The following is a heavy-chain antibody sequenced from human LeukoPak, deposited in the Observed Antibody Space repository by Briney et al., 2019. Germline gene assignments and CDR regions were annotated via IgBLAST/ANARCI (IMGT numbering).Heavy chain of an antibody. CDR3: ARHRRVSNAYYFDY. D-gene: IGHD2-8*01. V-gene: IGHV5-51*01. CDR1: GYSFTSYW. CDR2: IYPGDSET. Sequence: GESLKISCKGFGYSFTSYWIGWVRQMPGKGLEWMGIIYPGDSETIYSPSFQGQVTISADKSISTAYLQWSSLKASDTAMYYCARHRRVSNAYYFDYWGQGSLVTVSS. J-gene: IGHJ4*02.